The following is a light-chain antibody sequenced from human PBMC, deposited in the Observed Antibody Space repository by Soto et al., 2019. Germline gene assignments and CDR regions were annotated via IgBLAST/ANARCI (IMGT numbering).Light chain of an antibody. CDR3: QQSYSTPIT. CDR1: QSISSY. J-gene: IGKJ5*01. CDR2: AAS. V-gene: IGKV1-39*01. Sequence: DIQMTQSPSSLSASVGDRVTITCRASQSISSYLNWYQQKPGKAPKLLIYAASSLQSGVPSRFSGNGSGTAFTLTISSLQPEDFATYYCQQSYSTPITFGQGTRLEIK.